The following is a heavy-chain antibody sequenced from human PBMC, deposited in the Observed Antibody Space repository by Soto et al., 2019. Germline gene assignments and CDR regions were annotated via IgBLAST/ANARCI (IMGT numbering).Heavy chain of an antibody. CDR3: AGHPEGVNYYYGMDV. CDR2: IISIFGTA. V-gene: IGHV1-69*12. CDR1: GGTFSSYA. Sequence: QVQLVQSGAEVKKPGSSVKVSCKASGGTFSSYAISWVRQAPGQGLEWMGGIISIFGTADYAQKFQGRVTITADESTSTAYMQLSTLRAEDTAVYSCAGHPEGVNYYYGMDVWGQGTTVTVSS. J-gene: IGHJ6*02. D-gene: IGHD2-21*01.